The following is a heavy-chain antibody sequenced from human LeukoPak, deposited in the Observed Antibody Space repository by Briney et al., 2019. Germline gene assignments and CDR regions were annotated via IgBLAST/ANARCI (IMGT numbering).Heavy chain of an antibody. CDR1: GFTFSSYA. V-gene: IGHV3-23*01. D-gene: IGHD6-19*01. CDR2: ISGSGGST. Sequence: PGGSLRLSCAASGFTFSSYAMSWVRQAPGKGLEWVSAISGSGGSTYYADSVKGRFTISRDNSKNTLYLQMNSLRAEDTAVYYCAKAPTGYSSGWGGYYFDYWCQGTLVTVSS. J-gene: IGHJ4*02. CDR3: AKAPTGYSSGWGGYYFDY.